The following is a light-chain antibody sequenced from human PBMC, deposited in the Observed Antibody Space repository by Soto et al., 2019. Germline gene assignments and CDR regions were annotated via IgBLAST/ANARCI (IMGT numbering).Light chain of an antibody. CDR3: AAWDDSLKEPV. J-gene: IGLJ7*01. V-gene: IGLV1-44*01. CDR1: SFNIGSNT. CDR2: SNS. Sequence: QAVVTQPPSASGTPGQRVTISCSGSSFNIGSNTVNWYQQLPGTAPKLLIYSNSQRPSGVPVRFSGSKSGTAASLAISGLQSEDEADYYCAAWDDSLKEPVFGGGTQLTVL.